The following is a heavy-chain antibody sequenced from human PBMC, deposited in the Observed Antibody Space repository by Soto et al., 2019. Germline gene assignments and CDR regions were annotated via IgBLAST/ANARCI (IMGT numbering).Heavy chain of an antibody. J-gene: IGHJ4*02. CDR2: ISDDGSNT. D-gene: IGHD3-3*01. Sequence: QVQLVESGGGVVQPGRSLRLSCAASGFTFSRHTMHWVRQAPGKGLEWVAAISDDGSNTYYADSVKGRFTISRDNSKVTLYLQMNSLSSEDPAVHHCAREVYYDFWSGFNTLPYYFDDWGEGTLVTVSS. CDR1: GFTFSRHT. V-gene: IGHV3-30-3*01. CDR3: AREVYYDFWSGFNTLPYYFDD.